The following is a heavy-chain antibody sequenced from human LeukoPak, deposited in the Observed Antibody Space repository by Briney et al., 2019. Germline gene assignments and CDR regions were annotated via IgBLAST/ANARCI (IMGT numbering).Heavy chain of an antibody. CDR1: GGTFSSYA. CDR2: FDPEDGET. CDR3: ATDLAMVRGVRRDY. J-gene: IGHJ4*02. Sequence: EASVKVSCKASGGTFSSYAISWVRQAPGKGLEWMGGFDPEDGETIYAQKFQGRVTMTEDTSTDTAYMELSSLRSEDTAVYYCATDLAMVRGVRRDYWGQGTLVTVSS. V-gene: IGHV1-24*01. D-gene: IGHD3-10*01.